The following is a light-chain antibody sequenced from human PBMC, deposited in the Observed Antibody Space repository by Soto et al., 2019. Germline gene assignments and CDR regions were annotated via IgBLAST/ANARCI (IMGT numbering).Light chain of an antibody. CDR1: SGHSTYA. V-gene: IGLV4-69*01. J-gene: IGLJ2*01. CDR2: VNSDGSH. CDR3: QTWGTGIRI. Sequence: QSVLTQSPSASASLGASVKLTCILSSGHSTYAIAWHQQLPEKGPRFLMKVNSDGSHNKGDGIPDRFSGSSSGAERYLTISSLQSEDEADYYCQTWGTGIRIFGGGTKLTVL.